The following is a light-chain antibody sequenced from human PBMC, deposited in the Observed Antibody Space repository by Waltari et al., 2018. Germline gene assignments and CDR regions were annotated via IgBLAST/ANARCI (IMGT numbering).Light chain of an antibody. J-gene: IGLJ2*01. V-gene: IGLV1-44*01. CDR1: SSNIGYYS. Sequence: QSVLTQPTSASGSPGQRATISCSGSSSNIGYYSVKCYQHFPGTAPKLLIYRSYRRTSGVPDRFSGSKSGTSASLAISGLQSEDEADYYCATWDDSLNGVVFGGRTKLTVL. CDR3: ATWDDSLNGVV. CDR2: RSY.